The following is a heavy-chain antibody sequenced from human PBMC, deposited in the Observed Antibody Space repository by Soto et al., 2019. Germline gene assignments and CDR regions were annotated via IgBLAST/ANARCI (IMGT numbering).Heavy chain of an antibody. CDR3: AKGPGGSYLNWFDP. J-gene: IGHJ5*02. D-gene: IGHD2-15*01. CDR2: ISGSGGST. V-gene: IGHV3-23*01. Sequence: PGGSLRLSCAASVFTFSSYAMSWVRQAPGKGLEWVSAISGSGGSTYYADSVKGRFTISRDNSKNTLYLQMNSLRAEDTAVYYCAKGPGGSYLNWFDPWGQGALVTVSS. CDR1: VFTFSSYA.